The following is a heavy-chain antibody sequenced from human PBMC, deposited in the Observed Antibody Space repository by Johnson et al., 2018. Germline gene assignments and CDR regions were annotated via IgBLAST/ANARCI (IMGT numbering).Heavy chain of an antibody. D-gene: IGHD1-1*01. Sequence: QVQLVQSGAEVKMPGASLKVSCKASGYTFTSYYMHWVRQAPGQGLEWMGIINPSGGSTSYAQKFQGRVTMTRNTTISTAYMELSSLRSEDTAVYYCARGHPERHDAFEIWGQGTMVTVSS. V-gene: IGHV1-46*01. CDR3: ARGHPERHDAFEI. CDR2: INPSGGST. CDR1: GYTFTSYY. J-gene: IGHJ3*02.